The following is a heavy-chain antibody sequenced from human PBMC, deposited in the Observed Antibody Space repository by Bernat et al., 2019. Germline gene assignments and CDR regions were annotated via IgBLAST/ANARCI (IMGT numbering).Heavy chain of an antibody. Sequence: QVQLVQSGAELKKPGASVKVSCKASGYSFSSHGITWVRQAPGQGLEWMGWISAYNGNTNYAQELQGRVTMTTDTSTSTAYMELRSLRTDDTAVYYCARATTVTTGLDSWRQGTLVTVSS. CDR2: ISAYNGNT. V-gene: IGHV1-18*01. J-gene: IGHJ4*02. CDR1: GYSFSSHG. D-gene: IGHD4-17*01. CDR3: ARATTVTTGLDS.